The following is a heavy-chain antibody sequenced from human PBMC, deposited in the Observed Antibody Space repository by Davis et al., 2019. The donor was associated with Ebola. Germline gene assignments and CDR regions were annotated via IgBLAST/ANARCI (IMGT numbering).Heavy chain of an antibody. D-gene: IGHD3-22*01. J-gene: IGHJ3*02. CDR2: IYYSGST. CDR1: GGSISSYY. Sequence: PSETLSLTCTVSGGSISSYYWSWIRQPPGKGLEWIGYIYYSGSTNYNPSLKSRVTISVDTSKNQFSLKLSSVTAADTAVYYCARGMDYYDSSGHHDAFDIWGQGTMVTVSS. V-gene: IGHV4-59*01. CDR3: ARGMDYYDSSGHHDAFDI.